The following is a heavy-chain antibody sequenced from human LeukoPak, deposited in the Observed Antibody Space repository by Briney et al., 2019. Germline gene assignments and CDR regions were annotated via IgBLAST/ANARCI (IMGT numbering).Heavy chain of an antibody. CDR2: ITSTSSYV. CDR1: GFTFSTYN. V-gene: IGHV3-21*03. D-gene: IGHD3-9*01. Sequence: GGSLRLSCEASGFTFSTYNMNWVRQAPGKRLEWVSSITSTSSYVFYADSVKGRFTISRDNSKNTLYLQMNSLKAEDTAVYYCTTDLRYFDRTGFAFDIWGQGTMVTVSS. CDR3: TTDLRYFDRTGFAFDI. J-gene: IGHJ3*02.